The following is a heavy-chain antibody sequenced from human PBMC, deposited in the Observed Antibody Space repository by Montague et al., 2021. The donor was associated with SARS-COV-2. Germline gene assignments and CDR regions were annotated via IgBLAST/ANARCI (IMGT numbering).Heavy chain of an antibody. CDR2: IFHSGST. J-gene: IGHJ4*02. CDR1: GGSISSSHW. V-gene: IGHV4-4*02. D-gene: IGHD6-13*01. CDR3: ARGQLYSTSQPMGFDY. Sequence: SETLSLTCAVSGGSISSSHWWNWVRQPPGKGLGWIGEIFHSGSTNYNPSLKSRVTISVDKSKNHFSLELTSVTAADTAVYYCARGQLYSTSQPMGFDYWGQGTLVTVSS.